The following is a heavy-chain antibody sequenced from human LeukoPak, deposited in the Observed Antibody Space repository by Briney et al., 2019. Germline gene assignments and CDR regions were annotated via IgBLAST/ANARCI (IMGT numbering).Heavy chain of an antibody. CDR2: IRYDGSNK. J-gene: IGHJ4*02. V-gene: IGHV3-30*02. CDR1: GFTFSSYG. D-gene: IGHD3-22*01. CDR3: ARCRGDYYDSSGYSDY. Sequence: GGPLRLSCAASGFTFSSYGMHWVRQAPGKGLEWVAFIRYDGSNKYYADSVKGRFTISRDNSKNTLYLQMNSLRAEDTAVYYCARCRGDYYDSSGYSDYWGQGTLVTVSS.